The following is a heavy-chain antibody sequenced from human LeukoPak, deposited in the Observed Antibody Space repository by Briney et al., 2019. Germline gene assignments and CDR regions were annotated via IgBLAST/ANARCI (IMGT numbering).Heavy chain of an antibody. CDR2: INDNGGTT. D-gene: IGHD1-26*01. Sequence: GGSLRPSCLTSGFTFSSCARHEVRQARGKGLEYVSGINDNGGTTHYGDSVKGRLTISRDNSKNTLYLQMSSLRAEDTAVYYCVKDLSGTYSFDYWGQGTLVNVSS. J-gene: IGHJ4*02. V-gene: IGHV3-64D*06. CDR3: VKDLSGTYSFDY. CDR1: GFTFSSCA.